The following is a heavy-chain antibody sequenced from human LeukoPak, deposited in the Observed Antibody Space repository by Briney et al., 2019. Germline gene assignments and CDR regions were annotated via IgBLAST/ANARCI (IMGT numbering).Heavy chain of an antibody. CDR3: AKKGYSGSSGGAYFDY. D-gene: IGHD4-23*01. Sequence: GGSLRLSCAASGFTFDEYTMHWVRQAPGMGLEWVSLISWDGISTSYADSVKGRFTISRDNSKKCLYLQMNSLRTEDTALYYCAKKGYSGSSGGAYFDYWGQGTLVTVSS. CDR2: ISWDGIST. CDR1: GFTFDEYT. V-gene: IGHV3-43*01. J-gene: IGHJ4*02.